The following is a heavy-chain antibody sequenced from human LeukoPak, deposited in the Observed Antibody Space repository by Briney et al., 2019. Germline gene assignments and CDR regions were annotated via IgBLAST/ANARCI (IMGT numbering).Heavy chain of an antibody. CDR2: ISSSGSTI. CDR3: ARESVSDGGGYFDY. Sequence: PGGSLRLSCAASGFTFSSYEMNWVRQAPGKGLEWVSYISSSGSTIYYADSVKGRFTISRDNAKNSLYLQMNSLRAEDTAVYYCARESVSDGGGYFDYWGQGTLVTVSS. J-gene: IGHJ4*02. D-gene: IGHD3-10*01. CDR1: GFTFSSYE. V-gene: IGHV3-48*03.